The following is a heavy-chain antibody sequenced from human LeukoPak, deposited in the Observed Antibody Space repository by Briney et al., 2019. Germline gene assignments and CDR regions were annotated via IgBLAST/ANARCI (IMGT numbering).Heavy chain of an antibody. CDR2: ISGSGGST. CDR1: GFTFSSYA. D-gene: IGHD3-3*01. Sequence: GGSLRLSCAASGFTFSSYAMSWVRQAPGKGLEWVSAISGSGGSTYSADSVKGRSTISRDNSKNTLYLQMNSLRAEDTAVYYCAKDPKNLDFWSGYYPGGFDYWGQGTLVTVSS. CDR3: AKDPKNLDFWSGYYPGGFDY. J-gene: IGHJ4*02. V-gene: IGHV3-23*01.